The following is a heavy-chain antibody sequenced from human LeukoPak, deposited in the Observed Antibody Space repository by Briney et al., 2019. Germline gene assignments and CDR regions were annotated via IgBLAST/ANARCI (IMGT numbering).Heavy chain of an antibody. CDR3: ARGADRSGYDH. V-gene: IGHV3-21*01. D-gene: IGHD3-22*01. J-gene: IGHJ4*02. Sequence: GGSLRLSCVASGFTFNNYSMNWVRQAPGKGLEWVSSISSRSTYIYYADSLKGRFTISRDNAKNSLYLQMNSLRGEDTAVYYCARGADRSGYDHWGQGTLVTVAS. CDR1: GFTFNNYS. CDR2: ISSRSTYI.